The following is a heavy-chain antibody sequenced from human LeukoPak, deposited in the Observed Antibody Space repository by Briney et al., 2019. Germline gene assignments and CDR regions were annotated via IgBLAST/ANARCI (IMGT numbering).Heavy chain of an antibody. CDR2: IYYNGST. D-gene: IGHD2-15*01. J-gene: IGHJ5*02. CDR1: GGSISSYY. Sequence: SETLSLTCTVSGGSISSYYWSWIRQPPGKGLEWIGYIYYNGSTNYNPSLKSRVTISIDTSKNQFSLRLSSVTAADTAVYYCARSPVVVVAATRLRRWFDPWGQGTLVTVSS. V-gene: IGHV4-59*01. CDR3: ARSPVVVVAATRLRRWFDP.